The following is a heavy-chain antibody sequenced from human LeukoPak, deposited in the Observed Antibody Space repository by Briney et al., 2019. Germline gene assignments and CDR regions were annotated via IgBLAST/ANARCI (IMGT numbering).Heavy chain of an antibody. V-gene: IGHV4-4*02. J-gene: IGHJ4*02. CDR1: GGSISNTNW. D-gene: IGHD3-22*01. CDR3: ARGAILDYYDSSGYYTLVY. Sequence: PSETLSLTCDVSGGSISNTNWWSWVRQPPGQELEWIGEVSLAGQTNYNPSLKSRVTISVDTSKNQFSLKLSSVTAADTAVYYCARGAILDYYDSSGYYTLVYWGQGTLVTVSS. CDR2: VSLAGQT.